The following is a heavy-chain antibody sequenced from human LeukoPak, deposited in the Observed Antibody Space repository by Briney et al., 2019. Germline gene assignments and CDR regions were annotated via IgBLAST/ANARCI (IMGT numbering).Heavy chain of an antibody. V-gene: IGHV3-11*01. CDR3: ARDYSYNSGWFGGLFDY. D-gene: IGHD6-19*01. CDR2: IGNSGTTI. J-gene: IGHJ4*02. Sequence: GGSLRLSCAASGFTFSDYYMSWIRQAPGKGLEWVSCIGNSGTTIYYADSVKGRFTISRDNAKNSLYLQMNSLRAEDTAVYYCARDYSYNSGWFGGLFDYRGQGILVTVSS. CDR1: GFTFSDYY.